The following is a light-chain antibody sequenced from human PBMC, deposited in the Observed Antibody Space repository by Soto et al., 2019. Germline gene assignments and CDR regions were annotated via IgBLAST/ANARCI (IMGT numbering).Light chain of an antibody. V-gene: IGKV3-11*01. J-gene: IGKJ2*01. CDR1: QSVSSY. CDR2: DAS. CDR3: QQRSNWPQN. Sequence: EIVLTQSPATLSLSPGERATLSCRASQSVSSYLAWYQQKPGQAPRLLIYDASNRATGIPARFSGSGSGTDFTRTISSLEPEDFAVYYCQQRSNWPQNFGQGTKLESK.